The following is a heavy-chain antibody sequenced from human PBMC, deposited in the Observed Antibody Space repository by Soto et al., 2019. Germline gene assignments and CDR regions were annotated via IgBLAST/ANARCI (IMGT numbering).Heavy chain of an antibody. V-gene: IGHV1-69*13. J-gene: IGHJ6*02. Sequence: ASVKVSCKASGGTFSSYTISWVRQAPGPGLEWMGGIIPIFGTADHAQKFQGRVTTTADASTSTAYMELSSLRSEGTAVYYCASQRGYYYGMDVWGQGTTVTVSS. D-gene: IGHD3-3*01. CDR3: ASQRGYYYGMDV. CDR1: GGTFSSYT. CDR2: IIPIFGTA.